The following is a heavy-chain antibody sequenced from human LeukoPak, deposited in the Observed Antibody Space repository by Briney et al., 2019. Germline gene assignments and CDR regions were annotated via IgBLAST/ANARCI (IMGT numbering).Heavy chain of an antibody. J-gene: IGHJ6*03. CDR1: GYTFTSYD. D-gene: IGHD2-2*01. CDR3: ARLRSSTSMLDYYYYMDV. CDR2: MNPNSGNT. Sequence: GASVTVSCKASGYTFTSYDINWVRQATGQGLEWMGWMNPNSGNTGYAQKFQGRVTMTRNTSISTAYMELSSLRSEDTAVYYCARLRSSTSMLDYYYYMDVWGKGTTVTISS. V-gene: IGHV1-8*01.